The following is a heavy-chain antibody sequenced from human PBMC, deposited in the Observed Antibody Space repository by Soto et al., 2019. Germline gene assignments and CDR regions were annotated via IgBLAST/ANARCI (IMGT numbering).Heavy chain of an antibody. CDR1: GFTFSSAW. CDR2: IKSKTSGETT. Sequence: EVPLVESGGGLVKPGESLRLSCVVSGFTFSSAWLHWVRQAPGKGLEWVGRIKSKTSGETTDYAAPVKGRFTISRDDSKNPVFLQMNSLKSEDTAVYYCTADYSGGTYPIDYWGQGILVTVSS. CDR3: TADYSGGTYPIDY. V-gene: IGHV3-15*07. J-gene: IGHJ4*02. D-gene: IGHD1-26*01.